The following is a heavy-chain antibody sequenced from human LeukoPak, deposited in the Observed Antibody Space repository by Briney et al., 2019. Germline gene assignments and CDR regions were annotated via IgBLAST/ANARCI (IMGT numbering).Heavy chain of an antibody. CDR3: ARANDYGDPLPRYMDV. J-gene: IGHJ6*03. Sequence: PSETLSLTCAVYGGSFSAYYWNWIRQPPGKGLEWIGEINHSGGTNYNPSLKSRLIISVDTSKNQFSLNLTSVTAADTAIYYCARANDYGDPLPRYMDVWGKGTTVTVSS. CDR1: GGSFSAYY. D-gene: IGHD4-17*01. V-gene: IGHV4-34*01. CDR2: INHSGGT.